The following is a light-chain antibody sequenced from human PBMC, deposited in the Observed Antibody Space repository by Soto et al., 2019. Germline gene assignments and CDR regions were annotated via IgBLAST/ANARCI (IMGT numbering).Light chain of an antibody. Sequence: DIVLTQSPGTLSLSPGERATLSCRSSQSVTHNYLAWYQQKPGQAPRLLIYGASSRATGIPDRFSGSVSGTDVTLTISRMEPYDFAVYHCQQYDSTPQTFGQGNKVESK. V-gene: IGKV3-20*01. J-gene: IGKJ1*01. CDR3: QQYDSTPQT. CDR2: GAS. CDR1: QSVTHNY.